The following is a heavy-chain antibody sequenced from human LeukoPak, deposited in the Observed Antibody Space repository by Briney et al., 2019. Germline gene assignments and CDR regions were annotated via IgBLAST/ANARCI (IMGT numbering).Heavy chain of an antibody. CDR1: GGSMSSSNW. CDR2: IYHSGST. Sequence: PSGTLSLTCAVSGGSMSSSNWWSWVRQPPGKGLEWIGEIYHSGSTNYNPSLKSRVTISVDKSKNQFSLKLSSVTAADTAVYYCARDRVVATIDEIDYYYYYGMDVWGKGTTVTVSS. D-gene: IGHD5-12*01. V-gene: IGHV4-4*02. CDR3: ARDRVVATIDEIDYYYYYGMDV. J-gene: IGHJ6*04.